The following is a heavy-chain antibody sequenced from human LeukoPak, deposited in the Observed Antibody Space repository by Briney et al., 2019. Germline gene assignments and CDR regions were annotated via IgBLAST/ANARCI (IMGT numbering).Heavy chain of an antibody. CDR1: GFTFGSYA. CDR2: ISGSGGST. D-gene: IGHD1-26*01. Sequence: GGSLRLSCAASGFTFGSYAMSWVRQAPGKGLEWVSAISGSGGSTYYADSVKGRFTISRDNSKNTLYLQMNSLRAEDTAVYYCGRAHGRGYYYYGMDVWGQGTTVTVSS. CDR3: GRAHGRGYYYYGMDV. J-gene: IGHJ6*02. V-gene: IGHV3-23*01.